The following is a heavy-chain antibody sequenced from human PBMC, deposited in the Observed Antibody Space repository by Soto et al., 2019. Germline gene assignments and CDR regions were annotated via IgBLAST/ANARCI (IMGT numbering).Heavy chain of an antibody. CDR2: INPSGGRT. CDR3: ARDLFPTYSSSHYGMDV. J-gene: IGHJ6*02. V-gene: IGHV1-46*01. CDR1: GYTFTSYY. Sequence: QVQLVQSGAEVKKPGASVKVSCKASGYTFTSYYMHWVRQAPGQGLEWMGIINPSGGRTSYAQKFNGRATMTRDTSTSTVYMELSSMRSDDTAVYYCARDLFPTYSSSHYGMDVWGQGTTVTVSS. D-gene: IGHD6-13*01.